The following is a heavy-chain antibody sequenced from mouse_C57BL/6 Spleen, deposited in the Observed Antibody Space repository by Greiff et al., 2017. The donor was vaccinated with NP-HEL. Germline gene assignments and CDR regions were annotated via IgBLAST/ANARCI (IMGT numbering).Heavy chain of an antibody. V-gene: IGHV14-1*01. CDR2: IDPEDGDT. CDR3: TSYDGYYLFAY. J-gene: IGHJ3*01. CDR1: GFNIKDYY. D-gene: IGHD2-3*01. Sequence: VQLKESGAELVRPGASVKLSCTASGFNIKDYYMHWVKQRPEQGLEWIGRIDPEDGDTEYAPKFQGKATMTADTSSNTAYLQLSSLTSEDTDVYYCTSYDGYYLFAYWGQGTLVTVSA.